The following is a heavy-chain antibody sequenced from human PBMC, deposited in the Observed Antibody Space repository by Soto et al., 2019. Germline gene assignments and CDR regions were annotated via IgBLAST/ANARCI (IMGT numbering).Heavy chain of an antibody. CDR3: ARVYSGSYSDY. CDR1: GGSIRSNNW. V-gene: IGHV4-4*02. J-gene: IGHJ4*02. Sequence: QVQLQESGPGLVKPSGTLSLTCAVSGGSIRSNNWWSWVRQPPGKGLEWIGEIFHSGSTHYNPSLKPRVTLSVDKSKNQFSLKLSSVTAADTAVYYCARVYSGSYSDYWGQGTLVTVSS. CDR2: IFHSGST. D-gene: IGHD1-26*01.